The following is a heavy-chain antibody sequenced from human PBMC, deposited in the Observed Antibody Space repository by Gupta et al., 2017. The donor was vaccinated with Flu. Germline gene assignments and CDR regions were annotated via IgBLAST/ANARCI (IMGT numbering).Heavy chain of an antibody. CDR2: ISWNGGSK. J-gene: IGHJ6*02. D-gene: IGHD3-16*01. Sequence: QGPGKGLERVSGISWNGGSKGYADSVKGRFTIFRDNAQNSLYLVMSNLRVEDTALYYCAKAPRGDYYFYGMDVWGQGTTVTVSS. CDR3: AKAPRGDYYFYGMDV. V-gene: IGHV3-9*01.